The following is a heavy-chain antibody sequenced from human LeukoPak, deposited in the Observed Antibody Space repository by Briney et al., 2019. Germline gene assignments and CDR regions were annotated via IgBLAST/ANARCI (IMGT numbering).Heavy chain of an antibody. CDR3: ASEPSIAARNYYYYYMDV. Sequence: SETLSLTCTDSGCSISRGSYYWSWIRQPAGKGLEWIGRIYTSGSTNYNPSLKSRATISGDTSKNQFSLKLSSVTAEDTAVYYCASEPSIAARNYYYYYMDVWGKGTTVTVSS. J-gene: IGHJ6*03. CDR1: GCSISRGSYY. CDR2: IYTSGST. V-gene: IGHV4-61*02. D-gene: IGHD6-6*01.